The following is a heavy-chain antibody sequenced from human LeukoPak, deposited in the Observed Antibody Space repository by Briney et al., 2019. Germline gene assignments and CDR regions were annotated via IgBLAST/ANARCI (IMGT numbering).Heavy chain of an antibody. V-gene: IGHV1-18*01. CDR2: IASYDNGNT. CDR3: ARELRYDRSGYPLPYFDY. CDR1: GYTFNNYG. J-gene: IGHJ4*02. D-gene: IGHD3-22*01. Sequence: GASVKVSCKASGYTFNNYGITWVRQAPAQGLEWMGWIASYDNGNTKYAQRLQGRVTMTTDSSTSTAYMELRSLTSDDTAVYYCARELRYDRSGYPLPYFDYWGQGTLVTVSS.